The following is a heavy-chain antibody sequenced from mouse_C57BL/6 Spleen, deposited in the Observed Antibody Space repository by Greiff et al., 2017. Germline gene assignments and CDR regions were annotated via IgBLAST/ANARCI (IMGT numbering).Heavy chain of an antibody. D-gene: IGHD2-4*01. CDR2: ISSGGDYI. J-gene: IGHJ1*03. Sequence: EVKLMESGEGLVKPGGSLKLSCAASGFTFSSYAMSWVRQTPEKRLEWVAYISSGGDYIYYADTVKGRFTISRDNARNTLYLQMSSLKSEDTAMXYCTRGDYDGYFDVWGTGTTVTVSS. CDR3: TRGDYDGYFDV. V-gene: IGHV5-9-1*02. CDR1: GFTFSSYA.